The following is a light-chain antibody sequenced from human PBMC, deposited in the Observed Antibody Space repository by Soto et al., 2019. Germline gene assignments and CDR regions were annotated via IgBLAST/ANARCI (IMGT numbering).Light chain of an antibody. CDR3: QQYHTWPIT. J-gene: IGKJ4*01. Sequence: DIVLTQSPAPLSVAPGERVTFSCRASQGVSRNLAWYQHKPGQAPRLLISAASTGATGIPAKFSGSGSGTEFTLTISSLQSEDCAIYYCQQYHTWPITFGEGTKVEIK. V-gene: IGKV3-15*01. CDR1: QGVSRN. CDR2: AAS.